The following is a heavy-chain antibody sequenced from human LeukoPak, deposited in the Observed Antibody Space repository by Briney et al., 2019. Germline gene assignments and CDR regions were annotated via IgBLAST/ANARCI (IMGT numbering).Heavy chain of an antibody. Sequence: GGSLRLSCAASGFTFSSYAMRWVRQAPGKGLEWVSSISGSGGSTYYADSVKGRFTISRDNSKNTLYLQMNSLRAEDTAVYYCSKDWDYYGSGSYSDYWGQGTLVTVSS. J-gene: IGHJ4*02. D-gene: IGHD3-10*01. CDR3: SKDWDYYGSGSYSDY. V-gene: IGHV3-23*01. CDR1: GFTFSSYA. CDR2: ISGSGGST.